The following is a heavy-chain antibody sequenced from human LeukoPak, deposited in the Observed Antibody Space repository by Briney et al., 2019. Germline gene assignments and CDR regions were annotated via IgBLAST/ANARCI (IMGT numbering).Heavy chain of an antibody. V-gene: IGHV3-15*01. D-gene: IGHD6-13*01. CDR1: GFTFSNAW. CDR2: IKSKTDGGTT. Sequence: GSLRLSCAASGFTFSNAWMSWVRQAPGKGLEWVGRIKSKTDGGTTDYAAPVKGRFTISRDDSKNTLYLQMNSLKTEDTAVYYCTTDTYSSSWNFDYWGQGTLVTVSS. J-gene: IGHJ4*02. CDR3: TTDTYSSSWNFDY.